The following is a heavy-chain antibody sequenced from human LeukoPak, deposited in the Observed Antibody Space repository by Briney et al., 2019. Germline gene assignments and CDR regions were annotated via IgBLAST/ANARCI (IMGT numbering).Heavy chain of an antibody. D-gene: IGHD3-16*01. Sequence: GGSLRLSCAASGFTFSSYSMNWVRQAPGKGLEWVSSISSSSSYIYYADSVKGRFTISRDNAKNSLYLQMNSLRAEDTAVYYCARGTPALGAFDIWGQGTLVTVSS. CDR3: ARGTPALGAFDI. J-gene: IGHJ4*02. CDR2: ISSSSSYI. CDR1: GFTFSSYS. V-gene: IGHV3-21*01.